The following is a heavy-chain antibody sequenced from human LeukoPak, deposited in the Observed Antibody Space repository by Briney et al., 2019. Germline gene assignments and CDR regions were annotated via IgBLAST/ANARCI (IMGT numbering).Heavy chain of an antibody. D-gene: IGHD6-6*01. CDR2: INPNSGGT. J-gene: IGHJ4*02. CDR1: GYTFTGYY. CDR3: ARALVVAYSSSSGY. V-gene: IGHV1-2*02. Sequence: ASVTVSCKASGYTFTGYYMHWVRQAPGQGLGGMGGINPNSGGTNYAQKFQGRVTMTRDTSISTAYMELSRLRSDDTAVYYCARALVVAYSSSSGYWGQGTLVTVSS.